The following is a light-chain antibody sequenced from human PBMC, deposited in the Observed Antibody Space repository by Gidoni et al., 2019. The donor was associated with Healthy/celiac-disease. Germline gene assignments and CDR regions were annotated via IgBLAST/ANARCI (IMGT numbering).Light chain of an antibody. J-gene: IGLJ2*01. CDR2: SNN. V-gene: IGLV1-44*01. CDR3: AAWDDSLNGHVV. CDR1: SSNIGSNT. Sequence: QSVLTQPPSASGTPGQRVTISWSGSSSNIGSNTVHWYQQLPGPAPKLLIYSNNQRPSGVPDRFSGSKSGTSASLAISGLQSEDEADYYCAAWDDSLNGHVVFGGGTKLTVL.